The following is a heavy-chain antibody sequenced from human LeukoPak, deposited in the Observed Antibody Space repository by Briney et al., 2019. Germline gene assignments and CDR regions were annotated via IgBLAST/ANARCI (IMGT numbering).Heavy chain of an antibody. V-gene: IGHV3-23*01. CDR1: GFTFSSYA. Sequence: GSLRLSCAASGFTFSSYAMNWVRQAPGKGLEWVSAISGSGGATYYADSVKGRFTMSRDNSKNTLYLQMNSLRAEDTAVYYCAKGAYYHGSGRYFDYWGQGTLVTVSS. D-gene: IGHD3-10*01. CDR2: ISGSGGAT. J-gene: IGHJ4*02. CDR3: AKGAYYHGSGRYFDY.